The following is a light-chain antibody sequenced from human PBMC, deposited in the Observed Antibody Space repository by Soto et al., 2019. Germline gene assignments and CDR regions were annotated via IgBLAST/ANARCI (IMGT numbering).Light chain of an antibody. CDR2: RND. J-gene: IGLJ3*02. Sequence: QAVVSQPPSASATPGQRVTISCSGSDSNIGSNFVYWYQQLAGTAPKLLVFRNDQRPSGVPDRISGSESGTSASLAISGLRSEDEADYYCASWDDSLSVWVFGGGTKLTVL. V-gene: IGLV1-47*01. CDR3: ASWDDSLSVWV. CDR1: DSNIGSNF.